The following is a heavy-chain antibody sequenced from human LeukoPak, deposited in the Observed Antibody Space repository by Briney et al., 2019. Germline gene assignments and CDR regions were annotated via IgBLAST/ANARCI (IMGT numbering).Heavy chain of an antibody. V-gene: IGHV1-69*01. D-gene: IGHD6-19*01. CDR2: IIPMFGIA. Sequence: SVTVSCKASGGTFSRYAISWVRQAPGQGLEWMGGIIPMFGIANYAQKFQGRVTITADESTSTAYMELSSLRSEDTAVYYCARDRPYTGGWRGFDYWGQGTLVTVSS. CDR3: ARDRPYTGGWRGFDY. J-gene: IGHJ4*02. CDR1: GGTFSRYA.